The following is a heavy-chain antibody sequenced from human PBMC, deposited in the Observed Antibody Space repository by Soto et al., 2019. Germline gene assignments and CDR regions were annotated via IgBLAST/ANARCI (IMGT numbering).Heavy chain of an antibody. V-gene: IGHV1-2*02. CDR2: INPNSGGT. CDR3: ARGVRVHLNYYYYGMDV. J-gene: IGHJ6*02. CDR1: GYTFTGYY. D-gene: IGHD1-1*01. Sequence: ASMKVSCKASGYTFTGYYMHWVRQAPGQGLEWMGWINPNSGGTNYAQKFQGRVTMTRDTSISTAYMELSRLRSDDTAVYYCARGVRVHLNYYYYGMDVWGQGTTVTVSS.